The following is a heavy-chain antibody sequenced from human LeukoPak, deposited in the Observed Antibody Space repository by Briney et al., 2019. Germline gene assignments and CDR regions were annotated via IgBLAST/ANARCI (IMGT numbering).Heavy chain of an antibody. CDR2: NYYSGST. D-gene: IGHD5-18*01. CDR1: GGSISSYY. V-gene: IGHV4-59*01. J-gene: IGHJ4*02. Sequence: PSETLSLTCTVSGGSISSYYWSWIRQPPGKGLEWIGYNYYSGSTNYNPSLKSRVTISVDTSKNQFSLKLSSVTAADTAVYYCARADSERGYSYVNYFDYWGQGTLVTVSS. CDR3: ARADSERGYSYVNYFDY.